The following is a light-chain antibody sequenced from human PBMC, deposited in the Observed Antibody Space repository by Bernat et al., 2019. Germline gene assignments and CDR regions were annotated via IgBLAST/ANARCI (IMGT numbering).Light chain of an antibody. CDR2: AVS. CDR1: SSDVGGYNY. J-gene: IGLJ3*02. V-gene: IGLV2-8*01. CDR3: RSYAGDSKVV. Sequence: QSALTQHPSAAGSPGQSVTISCTGTSSDVGGYNYVSWYQQHPGKAPKLMIYAVSERPSGVPDRFSGSKSGNTASLTVSGLQAEDEADYYCRSYAGDSKVVIGGGTKLTVL.